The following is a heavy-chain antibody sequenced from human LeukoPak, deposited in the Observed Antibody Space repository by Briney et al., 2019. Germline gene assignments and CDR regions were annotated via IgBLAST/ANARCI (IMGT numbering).Heavy chain of an antibody. Sequence: SETLSLTCTVSGGSISNGGYYWSWIRQHPGKGLEWIGYIYYSGSTYYNPSLKSRVTISVDTSKNQFSLKLSSVTAADTAVYYCASLDSSGYTPTSYFDYWGQGTLVTVSS. CDR3: ASLDSSGYTPTSYFDY. J-gene: IGHJ4*02. CDR1: GGSISNGGYY. CDR2: IYYSGST. V-gene: IGHV4-31*03. D-gene: IGHD3-22*01.